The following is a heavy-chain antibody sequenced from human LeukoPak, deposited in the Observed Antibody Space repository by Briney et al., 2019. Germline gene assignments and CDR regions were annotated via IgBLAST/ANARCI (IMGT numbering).Heavy chain of an antibody. V-gene: IGHV3-48*03. CDR3: ASLYGDYGADY. CDR2: ISSSGSTI. CDR1: GFTFSSYE. D-gene: IGHD4-17*01. J-gene: IGHJ4*02. Sequence: GGSLRLSCAASGFTFSSYEMNWVRQAPGKGLEWASYISSSGSTIYYADSVKGRFTISRDNAKNSLYLQMNSLRAEDTAVYYCASLYGDYGADYWGQGTLVTVSS.